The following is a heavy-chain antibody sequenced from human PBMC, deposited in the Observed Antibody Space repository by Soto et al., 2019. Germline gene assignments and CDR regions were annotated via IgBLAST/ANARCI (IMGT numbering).Heavy chain of an antibody. CDR1: GYTFTSYA. J-gene: IGHJ6*02. CDR3: ASSYYYDSSVYSSLYYYYGMDV. V-gene: IGHV1-3*01. Sequence: QVQLVQSGAEVKKPGASVKVSCKASGYTFTSYAMHWVRQAPGQRLEWMGWINAGNGNTKYSQMFQGRVTITRDTSASTAYMELSSLRSEDTAVYYCASSYYYDSSVYSSLYYYYGMDVWGQGTTVTVSS. D-gene: IGHD3-22*01. CDR2: INAGNGNT.